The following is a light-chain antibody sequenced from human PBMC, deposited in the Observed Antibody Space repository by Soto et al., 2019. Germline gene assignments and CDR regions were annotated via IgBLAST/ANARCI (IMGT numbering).Light chain of an antibody. J-gene: IGKJ1*01. CDR3: QQYNNWPRP. V-gene: IGKV3-15*01. CDR2: GAS. Sequence: EIVLTQSPGTLSLSPGEIATLSCRASQSVSSSFLAWYQQKPGQAPRLLIYGASSRAAGIPARFGGSGSGTEFTFSISSLQSEDFAVYYCQQYNNWPRPFGQGTKVDIK. CDR1: QSVSSS.